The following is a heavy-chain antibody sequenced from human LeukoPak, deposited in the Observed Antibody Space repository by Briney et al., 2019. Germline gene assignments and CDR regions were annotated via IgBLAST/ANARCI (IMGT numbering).Heavy chain of an antibody. Sequence: GGSLRLSCAASGLTFSSYAMSWVRQAPGKGLEWVSAISGSGGSTYYADSVKGRFTISRDNSKNTLYLQMNSLRAEHTAVYYCAKGNYCSGGSCRWAYLDYWGQGTLVTVTS. CDR3: AKGNYCSGGSCRWAYLDY. D-gene: IGHD2-15*01. V-gene: IGHV3-23*01. CDR1: GLTFSSYA. J-gene: IGHJ4*02. CDR2: ISGSGGST.